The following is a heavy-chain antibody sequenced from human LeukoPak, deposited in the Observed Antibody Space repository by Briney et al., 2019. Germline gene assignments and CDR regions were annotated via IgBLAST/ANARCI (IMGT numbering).Heavy chain of an antibody. CDR2: IYYSGST. CDR3: ARHGPVLLWFGELLSGAFDY. J-gene: IGHJ4*02. Sequence: SETLSLTCTVSGGSISSYYWSWIRQPPGKGLEWIGYIYYSGSTNYNPSPKSRVTISVDTSKNQFSLKLSSETAADTAVYYCARHGPVLLWFGELLSGAFDYWGQGTLVTVSS. V-gene: IGHV4-59*08. CDR1: GGSISSYY. D-gene: IGHD3-10*01.